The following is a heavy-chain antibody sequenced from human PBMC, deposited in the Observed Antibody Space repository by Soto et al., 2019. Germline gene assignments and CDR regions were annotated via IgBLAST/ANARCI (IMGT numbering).Heavy chain of an antibody. CDR1: GFTFSSYS. V-gene: IGHV3-21*01. J-gene: IGHJ4*02. Sequence: GGSLRLSCAASGFTFSSYSMNWVRQAPGKGLEWVSSISSSSSYIYYADSVKGRFTISRDNAKNSLYLQMNSLRAEDTAVYYCARDSSLVPPTFDYWGQGTLVTVSS. CDR2: ISSSSSYI. CDR3: ARDSSLVPPTFDY. D-gene: IGHD6-13*01.